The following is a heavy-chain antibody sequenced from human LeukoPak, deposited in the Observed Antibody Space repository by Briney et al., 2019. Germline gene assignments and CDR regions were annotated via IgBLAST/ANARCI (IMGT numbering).Heavy chain of an antibody. Sequence: PGGSLRLSCVASGFTFSNYAMNWVRQAPGKGLEWVSSVSSSGTYIYYADTDSVKGRFTISRDNAKNSVYLQMNSLRVEDTALYYRARGNGNYRYYFDYWGQGTLVTVSS. V-gene: IGHV3-21*01. D-gene: IGHD1-7*01. CDR3: ARGNGNYRYYFDY. CDR1: GFTFSNYA. CDR2: VSSSGTYI. J-gene: IGHJ4*02.